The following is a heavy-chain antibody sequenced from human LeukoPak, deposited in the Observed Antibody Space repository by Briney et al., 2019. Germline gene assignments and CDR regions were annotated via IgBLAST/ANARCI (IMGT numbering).Heavy chain of an antibody. CDR2: IYYSGST. Sequence: SETLSLTCTVSGGSISSYYWSWIRQPPGKGLEWIGYIYYSGSTNYNPSLKSRVTISVDTSKNQFSLKLSSVTAADTAVYYCASGLAAYSSSWYGMDVWGQGTTVTVSS. V-gene: IGHV4-59*01. CDR3: ASGLAAYSSSWYGMDV. D-gene: IGHD6-13*01. CDR1: GGSISSYY. J-gene: IGHJ6*02.